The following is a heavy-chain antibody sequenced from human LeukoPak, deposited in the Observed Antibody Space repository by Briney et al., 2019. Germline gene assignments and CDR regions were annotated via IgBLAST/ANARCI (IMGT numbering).Heavy chain of an antibody. Sequence: ASVKVSCKASGYTFTTYSIHWVRQAPGQRLEWMGWINTGNGHTKYSQEFQERVTITRDTSASTAYMELSSLRSDDMAIYFCTRGAKFRFYGSGTYYTSLPFDPWGQGTLVSVSS. CDR2: INTGNGHT. D-gene: IGHD3-10*01. CDR1: GYTFTTYS. CDR3: TRGAKFRFYGSGTYYTSLPFDP. V-gene: IGHV1-3*03. J-gene: IGHJ5*02.